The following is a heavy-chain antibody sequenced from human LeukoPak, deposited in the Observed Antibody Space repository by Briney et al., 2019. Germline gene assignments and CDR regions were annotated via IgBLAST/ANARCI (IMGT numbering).Heavy chain of an antibody. CDR2: VYFGGSA. CDR1: GVSISSSSDF. J-gene: IGHJ4*02. CDR3: ARLRRVGGRRMEFDS. D-gene: IGHD3-16*01. Sequence: PSETLSLTCTVSGVSISSSSDFWGWIRQPPGKGLDWIGSVYFGGSAYYNEPLKSRVTISLDTPKNQISLQLSSVTAADTAVYYCARLRRVGGRRMEFDSWGQGTLVTVSS. V-gene: IGHV4-39*01.